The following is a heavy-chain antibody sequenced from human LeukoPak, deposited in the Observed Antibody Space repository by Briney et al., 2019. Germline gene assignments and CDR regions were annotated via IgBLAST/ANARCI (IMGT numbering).Heavy chain of an antibody. J-gene: IGHJ4*02. CDR1: GFTFSSYG. V-gene: IGHV3-23*01. CDR2: ISGSGGRT. CDR3: ATELRYFDWLVV. D-gene: IGHD3-9*01. Sequence: GGSLRLSCAASGFTFSSYGMSWVRQAPGKGLEWVSAISGSGGRTYHADSVKGRFTISRDNAKNSLYLQMSSLRAEDTAVYYCATELRYFDWLVVWGQGTLVTVSS.